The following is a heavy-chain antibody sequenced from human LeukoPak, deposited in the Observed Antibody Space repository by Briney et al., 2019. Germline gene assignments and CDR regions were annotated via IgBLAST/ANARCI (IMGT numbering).Heavy chain of an antibody. D-gene: IGHD2-8*01. CDR2: IYTSGST. V-gene: IGHV4-61*02. CDR1: GGSISSGSYY. J-gene: IGHJ6*03. CDR3: AREGCTNGVCFLYYYYMDV. Sequence: PSQTLSLTCTVSGGSISSGSYYWSWIRQPAGKGLEWIGRIYTSGSTYYNPSLKSRVTISVDTSKNQFSLKLSSVTAADTAVYYCAREGCTNGVCFLYYYYMDVWGKGTTVTVSS.